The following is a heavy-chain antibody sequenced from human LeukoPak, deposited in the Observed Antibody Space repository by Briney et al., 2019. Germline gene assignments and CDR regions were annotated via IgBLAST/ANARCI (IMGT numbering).Heavy chain of an antibody. CDR1: GGTFSSYA. V-gene: IGHV1-69*13. Sequence: SVKVSCKASGGTFSSYAISWVRQAPGQGLEWMGGIIPIFGIANYAQKFQGRVTITADESTSTAYMELSSLRSEDTAVYYCARDRVSSSHGGAFDIWGQGTMVTVSS. CDR2: IIPIFGIA. J-gene: IGHJ3*02. CDR3: ARDRVSSSHGGAFDI. D-gene: IGHD6-13*01.